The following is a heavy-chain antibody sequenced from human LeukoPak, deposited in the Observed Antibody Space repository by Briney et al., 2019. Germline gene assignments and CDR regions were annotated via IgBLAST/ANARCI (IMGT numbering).Heavy chain of an antibody. V-gene: IGHV5-51*01. CDR3: ARDGFLVNATSYYYYGMDV. D-gene: IGHD1-26*01. J-gene: IGHJ6*02. Sequence: GESLKISCKGSGYSFSSYWIGWLRQMPGKGLEWMGIIYPGDSDTRYSPSFEGQVSISADKSIRTAYLQMNSLRAEDTAVYYCARDGFLVNATSYYYYGMDVWGQGTTVTVSS. CDR2: IYPGDSDT. CDR1: GYSFSSYW.